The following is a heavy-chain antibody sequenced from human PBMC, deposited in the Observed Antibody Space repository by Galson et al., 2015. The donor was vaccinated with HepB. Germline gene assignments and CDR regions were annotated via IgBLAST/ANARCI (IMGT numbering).Heavy chain of an antibody. V-gene: IGHV3-7*03. CDR1: GFRFSSHW. J-gene: IGHJ4*02. CDR2: IKEDGSEK. CDR3: ARALGYNGTYYPKVGYFDY. Sequence: SLRLSCAASGFRFSSHWMSWFRQTPGKGLEWVANIKEDGSEKDYVDSVQGRFTMSRDNAKNSLYLQMDSLRAEDTAVYYCARALGYNGTYYPKVGYFDYWGQGALVIVSS. D-gene: IGHD1-7*01.